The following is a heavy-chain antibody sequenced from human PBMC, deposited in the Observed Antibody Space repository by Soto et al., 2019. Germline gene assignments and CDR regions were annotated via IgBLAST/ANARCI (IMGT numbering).Heavy chain of an antibody. CDR3: ARRRAXLRFSEWLAPTADY. V-gene: IGHV4-34*01. J-gene: IGHJ4*02. D-gene: IGHD3-3*01. Sequence: PSASLSLTCAVDGGYFRGYYWSLIRQPPGKGLEWIGGINHSVITNYNPSXNSLVTIXXXTXNHXFSLKLSSVTDADTAVYYCARRRAXLRFSEWLAPTADYWGQGTLVTVSS. CDR1: GGYFRGYY. CDR2: INHSVIT.